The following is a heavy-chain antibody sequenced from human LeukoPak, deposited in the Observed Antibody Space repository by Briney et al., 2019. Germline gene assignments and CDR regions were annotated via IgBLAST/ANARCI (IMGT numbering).Heavy chain of an antibody. CDR1: GFDFRNYY. D-gene: IGHD4-23*01. J-gene: IGHJ4*02. V-gene: IGHV3-7*01. Sequence: GGSVRLSCEASGFDFRNYYMSWVRQAPGKGLEWLANIKYDGTYTNYKDSVKGRLTLSRDNAKNSAYLQMNSLRAEDTAVYYCTRDEGATVATYRFDFWGRGTLVTVSS. CDR3: TRDEGATVATYRFDF. CDR2: IKYDGTYT.